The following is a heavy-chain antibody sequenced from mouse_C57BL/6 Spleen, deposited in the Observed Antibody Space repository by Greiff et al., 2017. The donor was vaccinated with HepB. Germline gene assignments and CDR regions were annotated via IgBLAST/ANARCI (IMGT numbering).Heavy chain of an antibody. CDR2: IRSKSSNYAT. CDR3: VRGGDYAEYYYAMDY. CDR1: GFTFNTYA. J-gene: IGHJ4*01. V-gene: IGHV10-3*01. D-gene: IGHD2-4*01. Sequence: EVQGVESGGGLVQPKGSLKLSCAASGFTFNTYAMHWVRQAPGKGLEWVARIRSKSSNYATYYADSVKDRFTISRDDSQSMLYLQMNNLKTEDTAMYYCVRGGDYAEYYYAMDYWGQGTSVTVSS.